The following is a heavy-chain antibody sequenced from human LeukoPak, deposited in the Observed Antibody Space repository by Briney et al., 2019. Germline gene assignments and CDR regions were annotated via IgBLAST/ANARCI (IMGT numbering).Heavy chain of an antibody. J-gene: IGHJ4*02. Sequence: GGSLRLSCAASGFTFSSYAMSWVRQAPGKGLEWVSAISGSCGSTYYADSVKGRFTISRDNSKNTLYLQMNSLRAEDTAVYYCALLSGGGYYFDYWGQGTLVTVSS. CDR1: GFTFSSYA. CDR2: ISGSCGST. CDR3: ALLSGGGYYFDY. V-gene: IGHV3-23*01. D-gene: IGHD3-16*01.